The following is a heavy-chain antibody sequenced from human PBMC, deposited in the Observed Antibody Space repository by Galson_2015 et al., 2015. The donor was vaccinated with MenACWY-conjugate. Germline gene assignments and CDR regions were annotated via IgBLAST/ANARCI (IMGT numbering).Heavy chain of an antibody. J-gene: IGHJ4*02. CDR1: GASISTDY. CDR2: IHYSGST. Sequence: SETLSLTCSVSGASISTDYWSWIRQPPGEGLEWIGYIHYSGSTKYNPSLKTRITMPLNTSENQFSLKLSSVTAADTAVYFCARWVAVKMIEYCGQGTLVTVSS. D-gene: IGHD6-19*01. V-gene: IGHV4-59*01. CDR3: ARWVAVKMIEY.